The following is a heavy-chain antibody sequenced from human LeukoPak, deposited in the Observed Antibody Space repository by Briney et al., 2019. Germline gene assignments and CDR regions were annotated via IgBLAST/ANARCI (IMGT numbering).Heavy chain of an antibody. CDR2: ISGSGGST. CDR1: GFTFSSYA. Sequence: PGGSLRLSCAASGFTFSSYAMSWVRQAPGKGLEWVSAISGSGGSTYYADSVKGRFTISRDNSKNTLYLQMNSLRAEDTAVYYCAKATGTTWNYYYYMDVWSKGTTVTVSS. CDR3: AKATGTTWNYYYYMDV. D-gene: IGHD1-7*01. J-gene: IGHJ6*03. V-gene: IGHV3-23*01.